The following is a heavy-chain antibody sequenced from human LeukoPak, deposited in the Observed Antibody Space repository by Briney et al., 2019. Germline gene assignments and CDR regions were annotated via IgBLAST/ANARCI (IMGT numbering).Heavy chain of an antibody. CDR2: ISYDGSNK. V-gene: IGHV3-30*18. D-gene: IGHD7-27*01. CDR1: GFTFSDYG. CDR3: TKGVLGRTQSVSAGLDY. J-gene: IGHJ4*02. Sequence: PGGSLRLSCAASGFTFSDYGMHWVAQAPGKGLEWVAVISYDGSNKYYADSVQGRFTISRDNSKNTLYLQMNSLRPEDTAAYYCTKGVLGRTQSVSAGLDYWGQGTLVTVSS.